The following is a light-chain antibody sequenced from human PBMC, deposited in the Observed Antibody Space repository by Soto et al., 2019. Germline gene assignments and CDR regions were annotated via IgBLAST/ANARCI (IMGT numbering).Light chain of an antibody. J-gene: IGKJ4*01. CDR2: AAS. CDR1: QGISSY. CDR3: HQLNSYPLT. V-gene: IGKV1-9*01. Sequence: DIQLTQSPSFLSASVGDRDTITCRASQGISSYLAWYQLKPGKAPKVLIYAASTLQSGVPSRFSGSGYGTEFTLTISSLQPEDFATYYCHQLNSYPLTFGGGTTVEI.